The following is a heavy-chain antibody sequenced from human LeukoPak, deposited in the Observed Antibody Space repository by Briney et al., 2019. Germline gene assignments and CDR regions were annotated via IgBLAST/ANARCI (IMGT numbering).Heavy chain of an antibody. J-gene: IGHJ4*02. D-gene: IGHD2-2*01. Sequence: PSGTLSLTCAVSGGSISSSNWWSWVRQPPGKGLEWIGEIYHSGSTNYNPSLKSRVTISVDKSKNQFSLKLSSVTAAVTAVYYCARLYCSSTSCYEDNWGQGTLVTVSS. CDR2: IYHSGST. V-gene: IGHV4-4*02. CDR3: ARLYCSSTSCYEDN. CDR1: GGSISSSNW.